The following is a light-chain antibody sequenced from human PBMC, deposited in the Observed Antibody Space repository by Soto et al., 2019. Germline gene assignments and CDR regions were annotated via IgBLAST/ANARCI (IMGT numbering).Light chain of an antibody. CDR1: QSIGSW. V-gene: IGKV1-5*03. Sequence: DIQMTQSPSTLSASVGDRVTITCRASQSIGSWLAWFQQKPGKAPKVLIYKASSLQTGVPARFSGSGSGTESTLTISSLQPDDFATYYCQQYNSYSFGQGTKVDI. CDR2: KAS. J-gene: IGKJ1*01. CDR3: QQYNSYS.